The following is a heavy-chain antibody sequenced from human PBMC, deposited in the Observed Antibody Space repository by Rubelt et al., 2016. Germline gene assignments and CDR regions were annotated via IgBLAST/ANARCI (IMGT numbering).Heavy chain of an antibody. D-gene: IGHD5-18*01. CDR3: AKVFEHQRYSSTYYFDY. J-gene: IGHJ4*02. CDR2: ISSSSSYI. V-gene: IGHV3-21*01. Sequence: SISSSSSYIYYADSVKGRFTISRDNAKNSLYLQTNSLRAEDTAVYYCAKVFEHQRYSSTYYFDYWGQGTLVTVSS.